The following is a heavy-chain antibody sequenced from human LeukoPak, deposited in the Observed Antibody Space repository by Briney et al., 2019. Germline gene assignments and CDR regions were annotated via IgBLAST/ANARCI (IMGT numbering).Heavy chain of an antibody. CDR2: IYYSGST. V-gene: IGHV4-59*08. Sequence: SETLSLTCTVSGGSISSYYWSWIRQPPGKGLEWIGYIYYSGSTNYNPSLKSRVTISVDTSKNQFSLKLSSVTAADTAVYYCARGESEAYSGSHYFDYWDQGTLVTVSS. J-gene: IGHJ4*02. CDR3: ARGESEAYSGSHYFDY. D-gene: IGHD1-26*01. CDR1: GGSISSYY.